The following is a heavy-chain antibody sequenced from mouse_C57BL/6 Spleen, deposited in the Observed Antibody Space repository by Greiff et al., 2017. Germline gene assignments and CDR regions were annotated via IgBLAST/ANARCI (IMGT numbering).Heavy chain of an antibody. D-gene: IGHD2-3*01. CDR1: GYTFTDYY. CDR3: ARRGIYDGFYAMDY. CDR2: INPNNGGT. J-gene: IGHJ4*01. Sequence: EVQLQQSGPELVKPGASVKISCKASGYTFTDYYMNWVKQSHGKSLEWIGDINPNNGGTSYNQKFKGKATLTVDKSSSTAYMELRSLTSEDSAVYYCARRGIYDGFYAMDYWGQGTSVTVSS. V-gene: IGHV1-26*01.